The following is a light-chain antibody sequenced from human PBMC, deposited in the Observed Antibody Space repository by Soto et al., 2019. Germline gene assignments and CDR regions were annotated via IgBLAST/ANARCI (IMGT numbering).Light chain of an antibody. V-gene: IGLV2-14*01. Sequence: ALTQPASVSGSPGQSITISCTGTSSDIGAYDYVSWYQQHPGKAPKLMIYDVNNRPSGVSNRFSGSKSGYTASLTISGLQAEDEADYYCSSHTSRSTRGIFGGGTQLTVL. CDR2: DVN. CDR3: SSHTSRSTRGI. CDR1: SSDIGAYDY. J-gene: IGLJ2*01.